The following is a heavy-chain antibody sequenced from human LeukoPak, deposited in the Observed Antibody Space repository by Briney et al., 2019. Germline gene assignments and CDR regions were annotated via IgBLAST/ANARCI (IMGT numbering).Heavy chain of an antibody. CDR3: ARVQADYGDYDGVLGYFDY. J-gene: IGHJ4*02. V-gene: IGHV1-18*01. CDR1: GYTFTSYG. Sequence: ASVKVSCKASGYTFTSYGNSWVRQAPGQGLEWMGWISAYNGNTNYAQKLQGRVTMTTDTSTSKAYMELRSLRSDDTAVYYCARVQADYGDYDGVLGYFDYWGQGTLVTVSS. D-gene: IGHD4-17*01. CDR2: ISAYNGNT.